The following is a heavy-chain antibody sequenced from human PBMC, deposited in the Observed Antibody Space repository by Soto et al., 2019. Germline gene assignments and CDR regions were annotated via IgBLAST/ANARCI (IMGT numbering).Heavy chain of an antibody. J-gene: IGHJ4*02. CDR3: ARGGAYYYGSGSPSEFVY. CDR2: IYYSGST. CDR1: GSPIHSYY. Sequence: SESLSFTFTVAGSPIHSYYFSWIQQPPGMGLEWIGYIYYSGSTNYNPSLKSRVTISVDTSKNQFSLKLSSVTAADTAVYYCARGGAYYYGSGSPSEFVYWGQGTLVTVSS. D-gene: IGHD3-10*01. V-gene: IGHV4-59*01.